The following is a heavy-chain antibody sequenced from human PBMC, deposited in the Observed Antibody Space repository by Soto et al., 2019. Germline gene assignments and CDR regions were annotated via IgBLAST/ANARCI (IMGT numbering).Heavy chain of an antibody. J-gene: IGHJ6*02. CDR3: AASPSRCLLPPSDHHYGISV. D-gene: IGHD2-21*01. CDR2: IVVGSGNT. CDR1: GFTFTSSA. V-gene: IGHV1-58*01. Sequence: SVKVSCKASGFTFTSSAVQWVRQARGQRLEWIGWIVVGSGNTNYAQKFQERVTITRDMSTSTAYMELSSLRSEDTAVYYCAASPSRCLLPPSDHHYGISVWGQGSSVPVS.